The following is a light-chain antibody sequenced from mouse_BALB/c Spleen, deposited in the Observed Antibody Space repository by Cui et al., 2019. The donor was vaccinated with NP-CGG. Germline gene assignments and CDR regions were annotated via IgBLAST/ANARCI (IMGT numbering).Light chain of an antibody. V-gene: IGLV1*01. CDR3: ALWYSNHWV. CDR2: GTN. Sequence: QAVVTQESALPTSPGETVTPTCRSSTGAVTTSNYANWVQEQPDHLFTGLIGGTNNRVPGIPARFSGSLIGDKAALTITGAQTEDEAIYFCALWYSNHWVFGGGTKLTVL. CDR1: TGAVTTSNY. J-gene: IGLJ1*01.